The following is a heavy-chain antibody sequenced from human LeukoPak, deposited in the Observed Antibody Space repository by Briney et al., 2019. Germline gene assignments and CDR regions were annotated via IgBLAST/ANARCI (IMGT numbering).Heavy chain of an antibody. J-gene: IGHJ3*02. CDR2: INHSGST. D-gene: IGHD3-10*01. V-gene: IGHV4-34*01. CDR3: ARGRGAFDI. CDR1: GGSFSGYY. Sequence: PSETLSLTCAVYGGSFSGYYWSWIRQPPGKGLEWIGEINHSGSTNYNPSLKSRVTTSVDTSKNQFSLKLSSVTAADTAVYYCARGRGAFDIWGQGTMVTVSS.